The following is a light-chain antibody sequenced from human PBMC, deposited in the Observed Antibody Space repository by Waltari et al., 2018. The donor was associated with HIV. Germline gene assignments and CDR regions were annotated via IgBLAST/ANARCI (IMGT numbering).Light chain of an antibody. CDR2: RNK. CDR1: SPNPGTNY. J-gene: IGLJ2*01. Sequence: QSVLTQPPSASGTPGQSVTISCSGTSPNPGTNYVYCYQPLPGTAPKLLLYRNKQRPSGGPARFAASKAGPAASLAISGVRSGDEANYYCAAWDDTLTVVFGGGTKLTVL. CDR3: AAWDDTLTVV. V-gene: IGLV1-47*01.